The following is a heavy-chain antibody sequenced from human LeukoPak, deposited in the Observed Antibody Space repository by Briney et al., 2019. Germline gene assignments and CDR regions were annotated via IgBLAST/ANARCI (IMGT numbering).Heavy chain of an antibody. CDR1: GFTFDDYA. CDR3: AKDRIRFGIAAALFDY. CDR2: ISWNRGSI. J-gene: IGHJ4*02. V-gene: IGHV3-9*01. D-gene: IGHD6-13*01. Sequence: GGSLRLSCAASGFTFDDYAMHWVRHAPGKGLEWVSGISWNRGSIGYADSVKGRFTISRDNAKNSLYLQMNSLRAEDTALYYCAKDRIRFGIAAALFDYWGQGTLVTVSS.